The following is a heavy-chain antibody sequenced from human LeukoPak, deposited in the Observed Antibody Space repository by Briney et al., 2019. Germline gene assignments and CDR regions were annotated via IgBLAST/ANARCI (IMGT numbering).Heavy chain of an antibody. CDR3: ARDPLGDSTYYFDY. V-gene: IGHV3-11*04. Sequence: GGSLRLSCAASGFAFSDYYMNWIRQAPGKGLEWVSYISSSGSTIYYADSVKGRFTISRDNSKNTLYLQMNSLRAEDTAVYYCARDPLGDSTYYFDYWGQGTLVTVSS. CDR2: ISSSGSTI. D-gene: IGHD2-21*01. J-gene: IGHJ4*02. CDR1: GFAFSDYY.